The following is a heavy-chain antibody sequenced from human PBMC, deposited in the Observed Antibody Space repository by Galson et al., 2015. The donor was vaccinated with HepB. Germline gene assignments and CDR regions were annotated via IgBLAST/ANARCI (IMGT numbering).Heavy chain of an antibody. CDR2: ISYDGSNK. D-gene: IGHD3-10*01. CDR1: GFTFSSYA. V-gene: IGHV3-30*04. Sequence: SLRLSCAASGFTFSSYAMHWVRQAPGKGLEWVAVISYDGSNKYYADSVKGRFTISRDNSKNTLYLQVNSLRAEDTAMYYCTRDSPRVGDSGSFLAHFDYWGQGTLVTVSS. J-gene: IGHJ4*02. CDR3: TRDSPRVGDSGSFLAHFDY.